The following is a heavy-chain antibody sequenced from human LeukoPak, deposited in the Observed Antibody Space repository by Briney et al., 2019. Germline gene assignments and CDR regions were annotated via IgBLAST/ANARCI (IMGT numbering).Heavy chain of an antibody. CDR2: IYYSGST. D-gene: IGHD3-10*01. CDR1: GGSISSYY. V-gene: IGHV4-59*01. CDR3: ARWAYGSGSYFYFVY. J-gene: IGHJ4*02. Sequence: PSETLSLTCTVSGGSISSYYWSWIRQPPGKGLEWIGYIYYSGSTKYNPSLKSRVTISVDTSKNQFSLKLSSVTAADTAVYYCARWAYGSGSYFYFVYWGQGTLVTVSS.